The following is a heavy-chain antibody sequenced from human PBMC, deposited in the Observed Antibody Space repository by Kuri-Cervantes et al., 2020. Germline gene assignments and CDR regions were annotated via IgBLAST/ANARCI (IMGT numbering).Heavy chain of an antibody. CDR2: ISGGGDYT. CDR3: AKDVFVDTAMAPLT. V-gene: IGHV3-23*01. D-gene: IGHD5-18*01. Sequence: GGSLRLSCAASGFTFSSYAMTWVRQAPGKGLEWVSTISGGGDYTYHADSVKGRFTISRDNSKNTLYLQMNSLRAEDTAVYYCAKDVFVDTAMAPLTWGQGTLVTVSS. CDR1: GFTFSSYA. J-gene: IGHJ5*02.